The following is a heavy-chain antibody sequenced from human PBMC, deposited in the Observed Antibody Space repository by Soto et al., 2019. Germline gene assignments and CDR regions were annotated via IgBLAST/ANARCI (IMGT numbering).Heavy chain of an antibody. CDR3: ARDTIAVADYYYGMDV. CDR1: GGTFSSYA. D-gene: IGHD6-19*01. Sequence: ASVKVSCKASGGTFSSYAISWVRQAPGQGLEWMGGIIPIFGTANYAQRFQGGVTITADESTSTAYMELSSLRSEDTAVYYCARDTIAVADYYYGMDVWGQGTTVTVSS. CDR2: IIPIFGTA. V-gene: IGHV1-69*13. J-gene: IGHJ6*02.